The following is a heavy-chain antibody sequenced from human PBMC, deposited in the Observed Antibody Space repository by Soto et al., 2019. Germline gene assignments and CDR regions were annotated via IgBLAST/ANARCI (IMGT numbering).Heavy chain of an antibody. D-gene: IGHD1-20*01. CDR3: ARDQYGVTETPPNYYSGMDV. CDR1: GGTFSSYA. V-gene: IGHV1-69*13. CDR2: IIPIFGTA. Sequence: SVKVSCKASGGTFSSYAISWVRQAPGQGLEWMGGIIPIFGTANYAQKFQGRVTITADESTSTAYMELSSLRSEDTAVYYCARDQYGVTETPPNYYSGMDVWGQGTTVTVSS. J-gene: IGHJ6*02.